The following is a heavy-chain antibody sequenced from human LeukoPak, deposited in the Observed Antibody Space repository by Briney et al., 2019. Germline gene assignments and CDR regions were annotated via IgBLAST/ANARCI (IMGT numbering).Heavy chain of an antibody. Sequence: PGGSLRLSCAASGFTFSSYAMSWVRQAPGKGLEWVSAISGSGGSTYYADSVKGRSTISRDNSKNTLYLQMNSLRAEDTAIYYCAKRRLLFPYLLDYWGQGTVVTVSS. V-gene: IGHV3-23*01. J-gene: IGHJ4*02. CDR3: AKRRLLFPYLLDY. CDR2: ISGSGGST. CDR1: GFTFSSYA. D-gene: IGHD2-21*02.